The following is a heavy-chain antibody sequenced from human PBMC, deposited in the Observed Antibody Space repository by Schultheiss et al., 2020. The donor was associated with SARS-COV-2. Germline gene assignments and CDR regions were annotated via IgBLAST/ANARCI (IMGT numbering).Heavy chain of an antibody. J-gene: IGHJ4*02. Sequence: SETLSLTCTVSGGSISSGGYYWSWIRQHPGKGLEWIGYIYYSGTTDGNPSLRSRVTISLDTSNNQFSLRLRSVTAADTAVYYCAREVLGYGRQFDYWGQGTLVTVSS. CDR1: GGSISSGGYY. CDR3: AREVLGYGRQFDY. V-gene: IGHV4-61*08. D-gene: IGHD4-17*01. CDR2: IYYSGTT.